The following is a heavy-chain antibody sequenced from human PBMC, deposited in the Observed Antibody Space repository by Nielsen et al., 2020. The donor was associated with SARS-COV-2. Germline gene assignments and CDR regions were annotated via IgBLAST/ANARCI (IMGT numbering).Heavy chain of an antibody. Sequence: SVKVSCKASGGTFSSYAISWVRQAPGQGLEWMGRIIPILGIANYAQKFQGRVTITADKSTSTAYMGLSSLRSEDTAVYYCARDLRVGVGAWFDPWGQGTPVTVSS. CDR1: GGTFSSYA. D-gene: IGHD3-16*01. CDR2: IIPILGIA. CDR3: ARDLRVGVGAWFDP. V-gene: IGHV1-69*04. J-gene: IGHJ5*02.